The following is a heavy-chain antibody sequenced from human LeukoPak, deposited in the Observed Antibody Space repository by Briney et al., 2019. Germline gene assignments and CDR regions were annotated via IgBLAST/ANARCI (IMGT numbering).Heavy chain of an antibody. CDR2: INSDGSST. CDR1: GFTFSNYG. D-gene: IGHD3-22*01. J-gene: IGHJ5*02. CDR3: ARGGYDSSGYYWFDP. Sequence: GGSLRLSCAASGFTFSNYGMHSVRQAPGKGLVWVSRINSDGSSTSYADSVKGRFTISRDNAKNTLYLQMNSLRAEDTAVYYCARGGYDSSGYYWFDPWGQGTLVTVSS. V-gene: IGHV3-74*01.